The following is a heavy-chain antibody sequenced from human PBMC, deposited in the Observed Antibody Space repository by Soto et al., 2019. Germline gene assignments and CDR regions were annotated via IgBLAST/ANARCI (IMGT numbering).Heavy chain of an antibody. Sequence: EVQLVESGGGLVKPGGSLRLSCAASGFTFSSAWINWVRQAPGKGLEWVGRIKSKSDGGTTDFAAAVKGRFATSRDDSEDMVYLQMSSLKAEDTGVYYCTTYSLFTMMLVRFDFWGHGTLVTVSS. D-gene: IGHD3-22*01. V-gene: IGHV3-15*07. CDR3: TTYSLFTMMLVRFDF. CDR1: GFTFSSAW. J-gene: IGHJ4*01. CDR2: IKSKSDGGTT.